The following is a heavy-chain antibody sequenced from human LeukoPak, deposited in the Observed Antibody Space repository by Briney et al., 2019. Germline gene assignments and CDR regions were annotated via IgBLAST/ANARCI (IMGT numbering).Heavy chain of an antibody. Sequence: ASVKVSFKASGYTFTSYDINWVRQATGQGLEWMGWMSPNSGNTGYAQKFQGRVTMTRNTSISTAYMELSSLRSEDTAVYYCARLYYYDSSGYYEFSWFDPWGQGTLVTVSS. CDR2: MSPNSGNT. D-gene: IGHD3-22*01. J-gene: IGHJ5*02. CDR3: ARLYYYDSSGYYEFSWFDP. CDR1: GYTFTSYD. V-gene: IGHV1-8*01.